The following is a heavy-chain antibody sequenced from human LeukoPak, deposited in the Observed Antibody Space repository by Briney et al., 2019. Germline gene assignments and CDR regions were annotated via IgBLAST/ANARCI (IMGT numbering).Heavy chain of an antibody. Sequence: GSLRLSCAASGFTFSSYGMHWVRQAPGKGLEWVAVISYDGSNKCYADSVKGRFTISRDNSKNTLYLQMNSLRAEDTAVYYCAKGAVVVPAAVIPYFDYWGQGTLVTVSS. D-gene: IGHD2-2*01. J-gene: IGHJ4*02. CDR1: GFTFSSYG. CDR3: AKGAVVVPAAVIPYFDY. CDR2: ISYDGSNK. V-gene: IGHV3-30*18.